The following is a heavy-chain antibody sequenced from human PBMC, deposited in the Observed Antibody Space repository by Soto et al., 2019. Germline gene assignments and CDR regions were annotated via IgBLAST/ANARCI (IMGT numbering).Heavy chain of an antibody. CDR1: GLTFSNAW. V-gene: IGHV3-15*01. Sequence: EVQLVESGGGLVKPGGSLRLSCAASGLTFSNAWMSWVRQAPGKGLEWIGRIKTKTDGETTDYAAPVKGRVTISRDDSKNTVYLQMNSLKTEDTAVYYGTTGVVPSWGQGTLVTVSS. D-gene: IGHD2-15*01. J-gene: IGHJ5*02. CDR3: TTGVVPS. CDR2: IKTKTDGETT.